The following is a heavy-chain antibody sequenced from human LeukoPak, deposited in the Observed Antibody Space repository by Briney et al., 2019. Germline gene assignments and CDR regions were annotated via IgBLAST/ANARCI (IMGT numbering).Heavy chain of an antibody. CDR3: APTSEAYTSNWSV. CDR1: GYRFTDDY. Sequence: ASVKVSFKTSGYRFTDDYMHWVRQAPGQGLEWMGWINPDSGFTNYAPKFQGRVIMTRDTSISTAYMEVRRLRYDDTAMYYCAPTSEAYTSNWSVWGQGTLVTVSP. D-gene: IGHD3-16*01. CDR2: INPDSGFT. V-gene: IGHV1-2*02. J-gene: IGHJ4*02.